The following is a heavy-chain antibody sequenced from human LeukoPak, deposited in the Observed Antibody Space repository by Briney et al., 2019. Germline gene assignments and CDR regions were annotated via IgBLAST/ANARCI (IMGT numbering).Heavy chain of an antibody. Sequence: GGSLRLSCAASGFTFSSYSTNWVRQAPGKGLEWVSYISSSSSTIYYADSVKGRFAVSRDNAKNTLYLQMESLRVEDTAIYYCATDWAWGGFDHWGQGALVTVSS. CDR3: ATDWAWGGFDH. D-gene: IGHD3-16*01. J-gene: IGHJ4*02. CDR2: ISSSSSTI. CDR1: GFTFSSYS. V-gene: IGHV3-48*04.